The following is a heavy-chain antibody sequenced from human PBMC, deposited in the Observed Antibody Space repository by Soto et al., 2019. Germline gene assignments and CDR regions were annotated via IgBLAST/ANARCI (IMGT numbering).Heavy chain of an antibody. CDR3: ARHKHIKNWFDP. J-gene: IGHJ5*02. CDR2: IYYSGST. CDR1: GGSISSSSYY. Sequence: SETLSLTCTVSGGSISSSSYYWGWIRQPPGKGLEWIGSIYYSGSTYYNPSLKSRVTISVDTSKNQFSLKLSSVTAADTAVYYCARHKHIKNWFDPWGQGTLVTVSS. V-gene: IGHV4-39*01.